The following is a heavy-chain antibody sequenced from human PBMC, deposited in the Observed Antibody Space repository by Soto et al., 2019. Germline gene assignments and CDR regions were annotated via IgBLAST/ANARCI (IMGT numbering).Heavy chain of an antibody. CDR2: IYYSGST. CDR1: GGSISSSSYY. V-gene: IGHV4-39*01. J-gene: IGHJ5*02. CDR3: ARHARGGCSGGSCYAGWFDP. Sequence: QLQLQESGPGLVKPSETLSLTCTVSGGSISSSSYYWGWIRQPPGKGLEWIGSIYYSGSTYYNPSLKTRVAISVDTSKNHFSLKLSSVSAADTAVYYCARHARGGCSGGSCYAGWFDPWGQGTLVTVSS. D-gene: IGHD2-15*01.